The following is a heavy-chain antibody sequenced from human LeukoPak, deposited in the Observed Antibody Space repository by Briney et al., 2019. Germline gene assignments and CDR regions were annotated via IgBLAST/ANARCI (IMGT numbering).Heavy chain of an antibody. D-gene: IGHD2/OR15-2a*01. CDR2: IYSDDDK. J-gene: IGHJ5*02. CDR1: GFSLTNSVVG. V-gene: IGHV2-5*02. CDR3: AHRGKYLTWFDP. Sequence: SGPTLVKPTQTLTLTCTFSGFSLTNSVVGVGWIRKPPGQALEWLALIYSDDDKRYNPSLKTRLSITKDTSKNQVVLTMTNVDLVDTATYFCAHRGKYLTWFDPWDQGTLVIVSS.